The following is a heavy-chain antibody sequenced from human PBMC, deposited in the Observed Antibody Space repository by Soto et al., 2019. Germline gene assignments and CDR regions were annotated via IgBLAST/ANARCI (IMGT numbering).Heavy chain of an antibody. CDR2: IYYSGTT. Sequence: QVQLQESGPGLVTPSQTLSLTCTVSGGSISSVGYYWSWIRQHPGKGLEWIGYIYYSGTTYYNPSLKSRVTISVDTSKNQFCLKLSSVTAADTAVYYCARAGGDYAYYYGMDGWGQGTTVTVFS. V-gene: IGHV4-31*03. CDR1: GGSISSVGYY. J-gene: IGHJ6*02. D-gene: IGHD4-17*01. CDR3: ARAGGDYAYYYGMDG.